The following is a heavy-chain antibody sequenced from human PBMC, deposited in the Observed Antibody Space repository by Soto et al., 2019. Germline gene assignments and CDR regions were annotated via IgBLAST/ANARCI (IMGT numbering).Heavy chain of an antibody. Sequence: EVQLVESGGGLVQPGGSLRLSCAASGLTVSNNYMSWVREAPGKGLEWVSIIYSGGRTYYADSVKGRFTLSRDNSKNTISLQMNSLRAEDTAVYYCARAYNWNEAYFDYWGQGTLVTVSS. CDR1: GLTVSNNY. CDR2: IYSGGRT. D-gene: IGHD1-1*01. V-gene: IGHV3-66*01. CDR3: ARAYNWNEAYFDY. J-gene: IGHJ4*02.